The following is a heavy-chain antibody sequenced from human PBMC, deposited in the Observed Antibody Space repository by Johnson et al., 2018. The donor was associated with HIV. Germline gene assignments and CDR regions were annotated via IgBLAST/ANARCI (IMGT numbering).Heavy chain of an antibody. CDR2: IYSGGST. CDR3: ARGYTWNDVSI. J-gene: IGHJ3*02. V-gene: IGHV3-66*02. D-gene: IGHD1-1*01. Sequence: VQLVESGGGLVQPGGSLRLSCAASGFTVSSNYMSWVRQAPGKGLEWVSVIYSGGSTYYADSVKGRFTISRNISKNTLYLQMNSLRTVDTAVYYCARGYTWNDVSIWGQGTMVTVSS. CDR1: GFTVSSNY.